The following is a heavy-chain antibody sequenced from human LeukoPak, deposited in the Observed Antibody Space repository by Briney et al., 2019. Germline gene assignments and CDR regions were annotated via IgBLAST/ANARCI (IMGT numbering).Heavy chain of an antibody. J-gene: IGHJ6*02. Sequence: GGSLRLSCAASGFTLSSNYLSWVRQAPGKGLEWVSVIYSGGSTYYADSVKGRFTISRDNSKNTMYLQMNSLRAEDTAIYYCARGPTMYGMDVWGQGTTVTVSS. V-gene: IGHV3-53*01. CDR1: GFTLSSNY. CDR3: ARGPTMYGMDV. CDR2: IYSGGST.